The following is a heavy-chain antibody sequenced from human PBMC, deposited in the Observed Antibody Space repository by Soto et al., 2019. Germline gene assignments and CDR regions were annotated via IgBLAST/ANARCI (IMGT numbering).Heavy chain of an antibody. V-gene: IGHV3-13*01. CDR1: GFTFSSYD. Sequence: GGSLRLSCAASGFTFSSYDMHWVRQATGKGLEWVSAIGTAGDTYYPGSVKGRFTISRENAKNSLYLQMNSLRAGDTAVYYCARAGGYDFWSGPYYYYYMDVWGKGTTVTVSS. CDR2: IGTAGDT. D-gene: IGHD3-3*01. J-gene: IGHJ6*03. CDR3: ARAGGYDFWSGPYYYYYMDV.